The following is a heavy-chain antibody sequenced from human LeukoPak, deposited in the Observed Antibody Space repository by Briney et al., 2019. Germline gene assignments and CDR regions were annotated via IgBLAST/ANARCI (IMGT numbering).Heavy chain of an antibody. CDR1: GFTFSSYA. V-gene: IGHV3-30*18. CDR3: AKDSKTASDY. Sequence: PGGSLRLSCAASGFTFSSYAMSWVRQAPGKGLEWVAVISYDGSNKYYADSVKGRFTISRDNSKNTLYLQMNSLRAEDTAVYYCAKDSKTASDYWGQGTLVTVSS. J-gene: IGHJ4*02. D-gene: IGHD6-25*01. CDR2: ISYDGSNK.